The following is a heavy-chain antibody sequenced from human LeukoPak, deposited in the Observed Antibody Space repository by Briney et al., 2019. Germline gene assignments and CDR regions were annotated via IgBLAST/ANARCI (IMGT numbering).Heavy chain of an antibody. J-gene: IGHJ6*03. V-gene: IGHV1-2*02. Sequence: ASVKVSCKASGYTFTGYYMHWVRQAPGQGLEWMGWINPNSGGTNYAQKFQGRVTMTRDTSINTAYMELSRLISDDTAVYYCASYRGSSGYYYYMDLWGKGTTVTISS. CDR3: ASYRGSSGYYYYMDL. D-gene: IGHD3-10*01. CDR1: GYTFTGYY. CDR2: INPNSGGT.